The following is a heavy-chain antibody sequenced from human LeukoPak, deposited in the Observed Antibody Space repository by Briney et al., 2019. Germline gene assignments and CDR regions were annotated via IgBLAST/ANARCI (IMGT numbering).Heavy chain of an antibody. CDR2: IYYTGST. CDR3: ARDRGSGTYYNRPYNWFDP. V-gene: IGHV4-59*01. CDR1: SGSISNYY. J-gene: IGHJ5*02. D-gene: IGHD3-10*01. Sequence: SETLSLTCSVSSGSISNYYWNWIRQPPGKGLEWIGYIYYTGSTNYNPSLKSRVTISVDTSKNQFSLKLKSVTAADTAVYYCARDRGSGTYYNRPYNWFDPWGQGTLVTASS.